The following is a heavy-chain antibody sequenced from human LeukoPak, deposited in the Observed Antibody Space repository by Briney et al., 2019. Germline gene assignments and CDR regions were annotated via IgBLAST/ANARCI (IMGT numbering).Heavy chain of an antibody. D-gene: IGHD1-26*01. J-gene: IGHJ4*02. CDR3: ARVMRSGSPFDY. CDR1: GFTFSSYG. Sequence: PGGSLRLSCAASGFTFSSYGMHWVRQAPGKGLEWVAFIRYDGSNKYYADSVKGRFTISRDNSKNTLYLQMNSLRAEDTAVYYCARVMRSGSPFDYWGQGTLVTVSS. CDR2: IRYDGSNK. V-gene: IGHV3-30*02.